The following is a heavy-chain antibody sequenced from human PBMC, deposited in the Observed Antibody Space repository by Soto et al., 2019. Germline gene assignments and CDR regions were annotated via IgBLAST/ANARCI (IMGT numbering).Heavy chain of an antibody. V-gene: IGHV3-43*01. J-gene: IGHJ6*02. CDR2: ISWDGLGT. D-gene: IGHD6-25*01. CDR1: GFTFDEYT. Sequence: GGSLRLSCAASGFTFDEYTMHWVRQAPGKGLEGVSLISWDGLGTYYADSVKGRFTISRDNSKTSLYLQMNNLRTEDTALYYCATAPLSSAYLYYYGMDVWGQGTTVTVSS. CDR3: ATAPLSSAYLYYYGMDV.